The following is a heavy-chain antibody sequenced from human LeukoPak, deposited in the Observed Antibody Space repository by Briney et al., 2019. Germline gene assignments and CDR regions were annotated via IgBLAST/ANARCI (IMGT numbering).Heavy chain of an antibody. D-gene: IGHD3-10*01. CDR1: GYTFTSYY. J-gene: IGHJ4*02. CDR3: ARGPYGSGSYQNFDY. CDR2: INPSGGST. V-gene: IGHV1-46*01. Sequence: ASVKVSCKASGYTFTSYYMHWVRQAPGQGLEWMGIINPSGGSTSYAQKFQGRVTMTRDTSISTAYMELSRLRSDDTAVYYCARGPYGSGSYQNFDYWGQGTLVTVSS.